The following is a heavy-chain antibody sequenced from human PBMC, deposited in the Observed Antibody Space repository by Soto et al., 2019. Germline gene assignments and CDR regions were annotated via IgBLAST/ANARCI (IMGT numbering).Heavy chain of an antibody. CDR2: ISRSSSHI. V-gene: IGHV3-21*01. J-gene: IGHJ1*01. CDR1: GFTFSSYS. Sequence: PGGSLRLSCAASGFTFSSYSMDWVRQAPGKGLEWVSSISRSSSHIFYAESFKGRFTISRDDARNSLYLQMNSLRAEDTAVYYCAKALPGSYDEYFHHRGQGTLVTVSS. D-gene: IGHD1-26*01. CDR3: AKALPGSYDEYFHH.